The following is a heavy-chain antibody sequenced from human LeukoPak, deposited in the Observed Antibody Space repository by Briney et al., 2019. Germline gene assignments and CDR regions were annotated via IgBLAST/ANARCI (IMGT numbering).Heavy chain of an antibody. CDR1: GFPFKSYN. CDR3: TTEELLQPYY. D-gene: IGHD1-7*01. Sequence: GGSLRLSCEASGFPFKSYNMNWVRQAPGEGLEWVGRIKSKTDGGTTDYAAPVKGRFTISRDDSKNTLYLQMNSLKTEDTAVYYCTTEELLQPYYWGQGTLVTVSS. J-gene: IGHJ4*02. CDR2: IKSKTDGGTT. V-gene: IGHV3-15*01.